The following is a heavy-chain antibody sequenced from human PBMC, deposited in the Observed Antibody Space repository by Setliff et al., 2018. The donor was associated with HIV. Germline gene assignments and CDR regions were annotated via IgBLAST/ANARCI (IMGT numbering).Heavy chain of an antibody. J-gene: IGHJ2*01. CDR3: ARVSSSWTGGYFDL. V-gene: IGHV1-46*01. Sequence: ASVKVSCKASGYTFTRYCMHWARQAPGQGLEWMGIINPSGGTTSYAQHFQDRVTMTRDTSTSTDYMELSSLRSDDTAVYYCARVSSSWTGGYFDLWGRGTLVTVSS. D-gene: IGHD6-13*01. CDR2: INPSGGTT. CDR1: GYTFTRYC.